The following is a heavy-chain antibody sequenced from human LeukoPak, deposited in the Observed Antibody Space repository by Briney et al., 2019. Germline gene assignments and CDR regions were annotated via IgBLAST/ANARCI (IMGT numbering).Heavy chain of an antibody. J-gene: IGHJ3*02. V-gene: IGHV3-23*01. D-gene: IGHD3-22*01. CDR1: GFTFSSYA. CDR2: ISGSGGST. CDR3: AKDRRVRYYYDSSDLDAFDI. Sequence: PGGSLRLSCAASGFTFSSYAMSWVRQAPGKGLEWVSAISGSGGSTYYADSVKGRFTISRDNSKNTLYLQMNSLRAEDTAVYYCAKDRRVRYYYDSSDLDAFDIWGQGTMVTVSS.